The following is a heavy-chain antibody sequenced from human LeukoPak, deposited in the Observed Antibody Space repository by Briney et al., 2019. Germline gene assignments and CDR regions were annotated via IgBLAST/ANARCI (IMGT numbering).Heavy chain of an antibody. Sequence: PSETLSLTCTVSGGSISSHYGSWIRQPPGKGLEWIGYTHYSGNTDYNPSLKSRVTISVDTSMNQFSLKLSSVTAADTAVYYCARGMIVARHAFDIWGQGTMVTVSS. D-gene: IGHD3-22*01. V-gene: IGHV4-59*11. CDR3: ARGMIVARHAFDI. CDR1: GGSISSHY. J-gene: IGHJ3*02. CDR2: THYSGNT.